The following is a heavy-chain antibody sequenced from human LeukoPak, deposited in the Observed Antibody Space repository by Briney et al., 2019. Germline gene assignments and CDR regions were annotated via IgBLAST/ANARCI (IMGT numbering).Heavy chain of an antibody. CDR2: INHSGST. D-gene: IGHD3-22*01. CDR1: GVSFSGYY. J-gene: IGHJ4*02. CDR3: AREVLNDSSGYQVD. V-gene: IGHV4-34*01. Sequence: PSETLSLTCAVYGVSFSGYYWSWIRQPPGKGLEWIGEINHSGSTNYNPSLKSRVTISVDTSKNQFSLKLSSVTAADTAVYYCAREVLNDSSGYQVDWGEGTMVTVSS.